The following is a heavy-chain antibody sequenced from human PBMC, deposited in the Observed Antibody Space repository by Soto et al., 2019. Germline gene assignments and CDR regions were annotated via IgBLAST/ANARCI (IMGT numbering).Heavy chain of an antibody. CDR2: INHSGST. V-gene: IGHV4-34*01. CDR3: ARDGNNDAFDI. J-gene: IGHJ3*02. CDR1: GGSFSGYY. Sequence: QVQLQQWGAELLKPSETLSLTCAVYGGSFSGYYWSWIRQPPGKGLEWIGEINHSGSTNYNPSLKSRVTISVDTSKNQFSLKLSSVTAADTAVYYCARDGNNDAFDIWGQGTMVTVSS.